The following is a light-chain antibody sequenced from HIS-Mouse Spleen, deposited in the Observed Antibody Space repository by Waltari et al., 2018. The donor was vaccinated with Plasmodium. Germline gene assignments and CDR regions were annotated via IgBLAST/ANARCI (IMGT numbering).Light chain of an antibody. CDR2: KAS. J-gene: IGKJ1*01. CDR3: QQYNSYSWT. CDR1: QSISSR. V-gene: IGKV1-5*03. Sequence: DIQMTQSPSTLSASVGDRVTITCRASQSISSRLAWYQQKPGKAPKLLIYKASSLESGVTSRFSGSGSGTEITRTISSLQPDDFATYYCQQYNSYSWTFGQGTKVEIK.